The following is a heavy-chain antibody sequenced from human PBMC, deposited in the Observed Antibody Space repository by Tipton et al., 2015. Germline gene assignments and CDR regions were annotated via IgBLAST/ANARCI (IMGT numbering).Heavy chain of an antibody. CDR1: GASISRGSV. Sequence: TLSLTCTVSGASISRGSVWGWIRQPPGKGLEWIVSLYYNDNIYYNPSLQSRVAMSADTSRNQFSLNLTSVTAADTAVYYCARGLLLWFGMSDYWGRGTLVTVSS. V-gene: IGHV4-39*01. CDR2: LYYNDNI. J-gene: IGHJ4*02. D-gene: IGHD3-10*01. CDR3: ARGLLLWFGMSDY.